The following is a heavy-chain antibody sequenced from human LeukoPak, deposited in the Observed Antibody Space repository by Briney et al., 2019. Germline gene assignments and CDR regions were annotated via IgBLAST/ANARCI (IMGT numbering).Heavy chain of an antibody. CDR2: LSYTGKT. V-gene: IGHV4-59*02. J-gene: IGHJ4*02. CDR1: GVSVSTSH. D-gene: IGHD2/OR15-2a*01. Sequence: SQTLSLTCNVSGVSVSTSHWNWVRQRPGKGLEWIGCLSYTGKTDYNPSLKSRVSISLGSSNNHFSLKRTSVTAADTAVYYCSEGYFEPFDHWGQGILVTVSS. CDR3: SEGYFEPFDH.